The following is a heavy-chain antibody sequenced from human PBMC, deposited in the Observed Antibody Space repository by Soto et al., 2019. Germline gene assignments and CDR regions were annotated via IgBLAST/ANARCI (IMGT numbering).Heavy chain of an antibody. Sequence: PGESLKISCKGSGYSFTSYWIGWVRQMPGKGLEWMGIIYPGDSDTRYSPSFQGQVTISADKSISTAYLQWSSLKASDTAMYYCARSGTRQQLVGLPDYWGQGTLVTVSS. J-gene: IGHJ4*02. CDR2: IYPGDSDT. D-gene: IGHD6-13*01. CDR3: ARSGTRQQLVGLPDY. CDR1: GYSFTSYW. V-gene: IGHV5-51*01.